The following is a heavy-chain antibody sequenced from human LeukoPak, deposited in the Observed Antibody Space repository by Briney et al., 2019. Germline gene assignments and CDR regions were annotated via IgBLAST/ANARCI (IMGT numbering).Heavy chain of an antibody. CDR3: ARGRIQLWSIYYYYMDV. CDR2: ISVSGTTI. V-gene: IGHV3-48*01. J-gene: IGHJ6*03. D-gene: IGHD5-18*01. Sequence: GGSLRLSCAASGFTFSDYEMNWVRQAPGKGLEWLSHISVSGTTIHYADSVKGRFTISRDNAKNSVYLQMTSLRAEDTAVYYCARGRIQLWSIYYYYMDVWGKGTTVTVSS. CDR1: GFTFSDYE.